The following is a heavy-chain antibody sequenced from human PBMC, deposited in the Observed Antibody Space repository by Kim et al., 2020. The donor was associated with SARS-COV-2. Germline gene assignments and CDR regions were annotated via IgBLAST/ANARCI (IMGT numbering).Heavy chain of an antibody. D-gene: IGHD5-12*01. CDR1: GGSISSYY. CDR3: ARGDRDGYNWRYFDL. J-gene: IGHJ2*01. V-gene: IGHV4-59*01. CDR2: IYYSGST. Sequence: SETLSLTCTVSGGSISSYYWSWIRQPPGKGLEWIGYIYYSGSTNYNPSLKSRVTISVDTSKNQFSLKLSSVTAADTAVYYCARGDRDGYNWRYFDLWGRGTLVTVSS.